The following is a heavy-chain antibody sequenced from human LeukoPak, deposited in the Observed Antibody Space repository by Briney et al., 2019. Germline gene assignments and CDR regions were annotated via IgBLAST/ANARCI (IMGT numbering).Heavy chain of an antibody. D-gene: IGHD3-9*01. CDR1: GFSFDRQT. CDR3: ARDQSDILTESPTDY. CDR2: MKEDGSDV. J-gene: IGHJ4*02. Sequence: GGSLRLSCAAFGFSFDRQTMSWVRQAPGKGLEWVAKMKEDGSDVYYGDSVRGRFTVSRDNAKDSLFLQMNSLRAEDTAVYYCARDQSDILTESPTDYWGQGTLVAVSS. V-gene: IGHV3-7*03.